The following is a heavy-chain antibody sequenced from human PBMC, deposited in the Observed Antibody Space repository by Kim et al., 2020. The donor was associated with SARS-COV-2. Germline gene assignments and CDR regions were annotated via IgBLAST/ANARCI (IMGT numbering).Heavy chain of an antibody. J-gene: IGHJ6*03. CDR2: ITTDTGDP. CDR3: AREMRISVPSDYYYYMDV. Sequence: ASVKVSCKASGYTLTHYAVNWVRQAPGQGLQWMGRITTDTGDPTYAQGFTGRFAFSLDTSVSTTYLEIRSLEAEDTAVYYCAREMRISVPSDYYYYMDVWGKGTTVTVSS. D-gene: IGHD6-19*01. V-gene: IGHV7-4-1*02. CDR1: GYTLTHYA.